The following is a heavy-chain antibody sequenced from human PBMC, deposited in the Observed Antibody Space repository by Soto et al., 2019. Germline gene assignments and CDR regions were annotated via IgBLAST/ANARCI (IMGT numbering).Heavy chain of an antibody. V-gene: IGHV4-34*01. Sequence: SETLSLTCAVYGASFSPYYWSWNWIRQPPGKGLEWIGEINHTGSTKYNPSLRSRLTISLDTSKNQFSLTLSSVTAADTGVYYCARGHTGVAGTGAYANRRPRQNNLFDLWGQGTQVTGSS. J-gene: IGHJ5*02. CDR2: INHTGST. D-gene: IGHD6-19*01. CDR3: ARGHTGVAGTGAYANRRPRQNNLFDL. CDR1: GASFSPYY.